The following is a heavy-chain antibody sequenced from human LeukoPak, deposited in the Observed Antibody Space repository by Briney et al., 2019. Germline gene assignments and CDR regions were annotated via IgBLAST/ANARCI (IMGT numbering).Heavy chain of an antibody. J-gene: IGHJ4*02. D-gene: IGHD2-2*03. CDR3: ARVGGYCSSVSNCYGDY. CDR2: ISSGSTNI. CDR1: GFTFSIYS. Sequence: GGSLRLSCAASGFTFSIYSMNWVRQAPGKGLEWVSCISSGSTNIYYADSLRGRFAISRDNAKNSLYLQMNSLRAEDTAVYYCARVGGYCSSVSNCYGDYWGQGTLVTVSS. V-gene: IGHV3-21*01.